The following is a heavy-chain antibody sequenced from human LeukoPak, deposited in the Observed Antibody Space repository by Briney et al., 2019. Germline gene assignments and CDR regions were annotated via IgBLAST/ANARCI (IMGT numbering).Heavy chain of an antibody. CDR2: IWYDGSNK. V-gene: IGHV3-33*08. Sequence: GGSLRLSCAGSGFTFSSYGMHWVRQAPGKGLEWVAVIWYDGSNKYYADSVKGRFTISRDNSKNTLYLQMNSLRAEDTAVYYCARDGELLGFDYWGQGTLVTVSS. CDR3: ARDGELLGFDY. CDR1: GFTFSSYG. J-gene: IGHJ4*02. D-gene: IGHD1-26*01.